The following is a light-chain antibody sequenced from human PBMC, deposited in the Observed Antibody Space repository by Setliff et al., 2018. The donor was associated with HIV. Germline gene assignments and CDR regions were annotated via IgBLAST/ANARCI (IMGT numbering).Light chain of an antibody. CDR3: SSYTGSSTLVV. V-gene: IGLV2-14*03. Sequence: QSVLTQPASVSGSPGQSITISCTGTSSDIGTYNAVSWYQQLPGKAPKLILYEVFYRPSGVSNRFSGSKSGNTASLTISGLQAEDESNYYCSSYTGSSTLVVFGGGTKVTVL. CDR1: SSDIGTYNA. J-gene: IGLJ2*01. CDR2: EVF.